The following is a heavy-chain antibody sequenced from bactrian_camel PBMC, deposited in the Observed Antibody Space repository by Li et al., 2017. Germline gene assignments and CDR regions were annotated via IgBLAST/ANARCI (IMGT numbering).Heavy chain of an antibody. CDR1: GNTIENHA. J-gene: IGHJ4*01. V-gene: IGHV3S53*01. CDR2: IAKDDYT. Sequence: VESGGGSVQAGASLRLSCKASGNTIENHAMGWFRRVPGGQREGVAAIAKDDYTHTYASSVEGRFTLSKDNTKNTLYLQMNSLKPEDTAMYYCARAWRWDATVCPWSQYNYWGQGTQVTVS. CDR3: ARAWRWDATVCPWSQYNY. D-gene: IGHD3*01.